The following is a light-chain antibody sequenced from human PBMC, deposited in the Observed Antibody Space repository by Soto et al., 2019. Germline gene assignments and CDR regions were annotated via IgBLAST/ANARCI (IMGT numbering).Light chain of an antibody. CDR1: QTVLNNY. Sequence: ELVLTQSPGTLSLSPGARATLSCRASQTVLNNYLTWYQQKPGQAPRRLIFGASIRATGIPDRFSGSVSGTDLTLTIGRLEPEDCEVYDGQQYGSSPTTFGQGTKVEIK. J-gene: IGKJ1*01. CDR2: GAS. V-gene: IGKV3-20*01. CDR3: QQYGSSPTT.